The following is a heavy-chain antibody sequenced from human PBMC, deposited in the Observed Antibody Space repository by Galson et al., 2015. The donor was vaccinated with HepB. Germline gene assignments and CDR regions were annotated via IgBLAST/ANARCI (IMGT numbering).Heavy chain of an antibody. CDR3: AREDVEVPAAIRYYYYYGMDV. D-gene: IGHD2-2*01. Sequence: SVKVSCKASGGTFSSYAISWVRQAPGQGLEWMGGIIPIFGTANYAQKFQGRVTITADESTSTAYMELSSLRSDDTAVYYCAREDVEVPAAIRYYYYYGMDVWGQGTTVTVSS. CDR2: IIPIFGTA. V-gene: IGHV1-69*13. J-gene: IGHJ6*02. CDR1: GGTFSSYA.